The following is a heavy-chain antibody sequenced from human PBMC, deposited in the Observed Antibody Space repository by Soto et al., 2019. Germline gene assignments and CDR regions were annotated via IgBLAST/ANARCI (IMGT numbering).Heavy chain of an antibody. CDR3: GRGGSEQAMDV. V-gene: IGHV3-74*01. J-gene: IGHJ6*02. D-gene: IGHD6-13*01. Sequence: PGGSLRLSCAAYGYTFSRYWIHWVRQAPGKGLVWVSRVNNDGSGTAYADSVEGRFTISRDNAKNTVYLQLNSLRAEDTAVYYCGRGGSEQAMDVWVQGTTVTVSS. CDR1: GYTFSRYW. CDR2: VNNDGSGT.